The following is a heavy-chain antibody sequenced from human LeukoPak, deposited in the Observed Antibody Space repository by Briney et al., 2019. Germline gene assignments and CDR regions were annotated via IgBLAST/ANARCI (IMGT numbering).Heavy chain of an antibody. CDR2: IYSSSST. Sequence: GGSLRLSCAASGFSVSSDYMTWVRQAPGKGLEWVSVIYSSSSTCYADSVKGRFTISRDNSKNTLYLQMNNVRVEDTAVYFCARYHTALNYWGQGTLVTASS. V-gene: IGHV3-53*01. CDR3: ARYHTALNY. J-gene: IGHJ4*02. CDR1: GFSVSSDY. D-gene: IGHD1-14*01.